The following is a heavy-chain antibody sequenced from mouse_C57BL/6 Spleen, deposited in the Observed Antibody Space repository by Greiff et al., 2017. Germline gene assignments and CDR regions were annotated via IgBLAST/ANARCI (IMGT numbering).Heavy chain of an antibody. V-gene: IGHV7-3*01. J-gene: IGHJ4*01. CDR3: ARYYYAMDY. Sequence: EVKLMESGGGLVQPGGSLSLSCAASGFTFTDYYMSWVRQPPGKALAWLGFIRNKANGYTTEYSASVKGRFTISRDNSQSILYLQMNALRAEDSATYYCARYYYAMDYWGQGTSVTVSS. CDR2: IRNKANGYTT. CDR1: GFTFTDYY.